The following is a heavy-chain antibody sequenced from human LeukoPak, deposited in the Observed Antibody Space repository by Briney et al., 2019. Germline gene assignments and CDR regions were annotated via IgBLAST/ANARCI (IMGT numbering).Heavy chain of an antibody. CDR1: GFTFSSYA. Sequence: SGRSLRLSCAASGFTFSSYAMHWVPQARGKGLEWVAVISYDGSNKYYADSVKGRCTISRDNSKNTLYLQMNSLRAEDTAVYYCARDAGDRWELVPLYYYYGMDVWGQGTTVTVSS. J-gene: IGHJ6*02. CDR2: ISYDGSNK. D-gene: IGHD1-26*01. V-gene: IGHV3-30*04. CDR3: ARDAGDRWELVPLYYYYGMDV.